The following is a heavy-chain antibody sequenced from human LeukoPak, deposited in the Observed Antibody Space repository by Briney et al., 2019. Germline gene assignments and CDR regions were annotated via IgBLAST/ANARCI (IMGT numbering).Heavy chain of an antibody. CDR1: GFPFRDYE. CDR2: ISSSGDPI. CDR3: AKNGMIRGYYMDV. D-gene: IGHD3-10*01. V-gene: IGHV3-48*03. J-gene: IGHJ6*03. Sequence: GGSLRLSCVGSGFPFRDYEMMWVRQAPGKGLQWISYISSSGDPIYYADSVRGRFTISRDNAKNSLFLQMNSLRAEDTGVYYCAKNGMIRGYYMDVWGTGTTVTIS.